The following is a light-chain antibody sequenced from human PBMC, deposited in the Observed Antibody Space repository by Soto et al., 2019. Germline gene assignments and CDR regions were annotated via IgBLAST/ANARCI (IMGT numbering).Light chain of an antibody. CDR3: SSYTSSSTYV. J-gene: IGLJ1*01. CDR1: GSDVGGYNY. Sequence: QSALTQPASVSGSPGQSITISCTGTGSDVGGYNYVSWYQQHPGKAPKLMIYDVSNRPSGVSNRFSGSKSGNTASPTISGLQAEDEADYFCSSYTSSSTYVFATGTKVTVL. V-gene: IGLV2-14*01. CDR2: DVS.